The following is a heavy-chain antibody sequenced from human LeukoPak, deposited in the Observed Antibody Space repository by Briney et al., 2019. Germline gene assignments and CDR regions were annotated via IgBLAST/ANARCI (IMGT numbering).Heavy chain of an antibody. CDR2: IYHSGST. Sequence: SETLSLTCAVSGGSISSSNWWSWVRQPPGKGLEWIGEIYHSGSTNYNPSLKSRVTISVDKSKNQFSLKLSSVTAADTAVYYCARRPYYYDSSGYYLNYFDYWGQGTLVTVSS. CDR1: GGSISSSNW. J-gene: IGHJ4*02. D-gene: IGHD3-22*01. V-gene: IGHV4-4*02. CDR3: ARRPYYYDSSGYYLNYFDY.